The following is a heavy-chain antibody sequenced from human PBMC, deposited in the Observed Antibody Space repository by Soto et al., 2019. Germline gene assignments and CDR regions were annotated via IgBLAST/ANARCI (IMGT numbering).Heavy chain of an antibody. J-gene: IGHJ2*01. V-gene: IGHV3-74*01. Sequence: GGSLRLSCAASGFTGSNNDMTWVGQAPGKGLVWVSRINSDGSSTSYADSVKGRFTISRDNPKKSLYLQMNSLRVEDTAVYYCARGAIGREYDHPDELHWYSDLWG. CDR1: GFTGSNND. CDR3: ARGAIGREYDHPDELHWYSDL. D-gene: IGHD3-3*01. CDR2: INSDGSST.